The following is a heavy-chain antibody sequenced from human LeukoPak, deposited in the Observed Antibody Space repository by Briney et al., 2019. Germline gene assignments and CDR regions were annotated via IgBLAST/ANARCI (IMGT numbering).Heavy chain of an antibody. J-gene: IGHJ4*02. CDR3: AKSFGPVIAAAGTGAD. D-gene: IGHD6-13*01. CDR1: GLTFSSYA. V-gene: IGHV3-23*01. Sequence: GGSLRLSCAASGLTFSSYAMTWVRQAPGKGLGWVSVISGSGTNTDYADSVKGRFTISRDNSKNTLYLQMNSLRAEDTAVYYCAKSFGPVIAAAGTGADWGQGTLVTVSS. CDR2: ISGSGTNT.